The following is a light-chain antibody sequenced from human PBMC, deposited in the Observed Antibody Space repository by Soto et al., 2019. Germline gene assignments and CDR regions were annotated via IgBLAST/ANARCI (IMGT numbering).Light chain of an antibody. CDR2: DAS. V-gene: IGKV3-11*01. Sequence: EFVLTPSPGTLSLSPWERATLSPSASQTVRNNYLAWYQQKPGQAPRLLIYDASNRATGIPARFSGSGSGTDFTLTISSLEPEDFAVYYCQQRSNWPITFGQGTRLEIK. J-gene: IGKJ5*01. CDR3: QQRSNWPIT. CDR1: QTVRNNY.